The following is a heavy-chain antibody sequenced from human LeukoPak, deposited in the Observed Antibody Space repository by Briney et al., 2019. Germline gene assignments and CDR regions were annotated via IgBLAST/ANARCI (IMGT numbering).Heavy chain of an antibody. D-gene: IGHD3-10*01. CDR3: ARRSGWFDKFDY. V-gene: IGHV4-39*01. Sequence: SETLSLTCTVSGGSISSSSYYWGWIRQPPGKGLEWIGSIYYSGSTYYNPSLKSRVTISVDTSKNQFSLKLSSVTAADTAVYYCARRSGWFDKFDYWGQGTLVTVSS. CDR1: GGSISSSSYY. J-gene: IGHJ4*02. CDR2: IYYSGST.